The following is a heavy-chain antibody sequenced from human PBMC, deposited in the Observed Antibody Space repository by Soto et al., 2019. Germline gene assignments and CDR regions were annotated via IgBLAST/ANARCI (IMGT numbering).Heavy chain of an antibody. CDR2: MYYSGST. Sequence: SETLSLTCTVSGGSISSYYWSWIRQPPGKGLEWIGYMYYSGSTNYNPSLKSRVTISVDTSKNQFSLKLGSVTAADTAVYYCARDFFSGGVFDIWGQGTMVTVSS. D-gene: IGHD2-8*01. J-gene: IGHJ3*02. CDR3: ARDFFSGGVFDI. V-gene: IGHV4-59*01. CDR1: GGSISSYY.